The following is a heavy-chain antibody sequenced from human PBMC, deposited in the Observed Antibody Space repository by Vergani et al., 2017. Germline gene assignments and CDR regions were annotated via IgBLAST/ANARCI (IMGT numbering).Heavy chain of an antibody. J-gene: IGHJ4*02. CDR2: IYHSGST. CDR1: GYSISSGYY. Sequence: QVQLQESGPGLVKPSETLSLTCAVSGYSISSGYYWGWIRQPPGRGLEWIGSIYHSGSTYYNPSLKSRVTISGDTSKNQFALKLSPVTAADTAVYYCASLGGWYPYWGQGTLVTVSS. CDR3: ASLGGWYPY. V-gene: IGHV4-38-2*01. D-gene: IGHD6-19*01.